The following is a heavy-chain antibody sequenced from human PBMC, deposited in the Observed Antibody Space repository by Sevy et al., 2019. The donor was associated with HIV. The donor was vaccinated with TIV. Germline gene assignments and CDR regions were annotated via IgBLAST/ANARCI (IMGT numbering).Heavy chain of an antibody. J-gene: IGHJ4*02. D-gene: IGHD1-1*01. V-gene: IGHV3-23*01. CDR3: AKVRSTMIPATGNFDY. Sequence: GGSLRLSCAASGFTFSSYVMSWVRQAPGKGLQWVSAVSASGISTYYTDSVKDRFTISRDNSKNMLHMQMNSLRAEDTAVYYCAKVRSTMIPATGNFDYWGQGTLVTVSS. CDR2: VSASGIST. CDR1: GFTFSSYV.